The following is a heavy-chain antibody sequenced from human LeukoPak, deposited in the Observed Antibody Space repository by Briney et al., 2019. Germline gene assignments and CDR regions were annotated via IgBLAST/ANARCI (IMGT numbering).Heavy chain of an antibody. CDR2: ISYDGSNK. Sequence: GRSPRLSCAASGFTFSSYGMHWVRQAPGKGLEWVAVISYDGSNKYYADSVKGRFTISRDNSKNTLYLQMNSLRAEDTAVYYCAKERAAAGTSFDYWGQGTLVTVSS. D-gene: IGHD6-13*01. CDR1: GFTFSSYG. V-gene: IGHV3-30*18. J-gene: IGHJ4*02. CDR3: AKERAAAGTSFDY.